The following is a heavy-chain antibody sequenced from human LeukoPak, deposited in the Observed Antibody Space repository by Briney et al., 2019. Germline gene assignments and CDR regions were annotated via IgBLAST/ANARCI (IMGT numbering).Heavy chain of an antibody. CDR2: TYYRSMWYN. J-gene: IGHJ4*02. Sequence: SQTLSLTCATSGDDVSNHIATWNWVRQSPSRGLEWLGRTYYRSMWYNEYAVSVRSRISITADTSRNQFSLRLDSVTPEDSAVYFCARFYDTSGYLYFDYWGQGSLVTVSS. V-gene: IGHV6-1*01. D-gene: IGHD3-22*01. CDR3: ARFYDTSGYLYFDY. CDR1: GDDVSNHIAT.